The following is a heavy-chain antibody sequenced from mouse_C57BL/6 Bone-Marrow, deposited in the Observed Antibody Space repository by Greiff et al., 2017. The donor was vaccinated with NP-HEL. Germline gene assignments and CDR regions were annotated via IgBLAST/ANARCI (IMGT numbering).Heavy chain of an antibody. J-gene: IGHJ4*01. CDR3: ARQSSYAMDY. V-gene: IGHV5-17*01. Sequence: EVKLQESGGGLVKPGGSLKLSCAASGFTFSDYGMHWVRQAPEKGLEWVAYISSGSSTIYYADTVKGRFTISRDNAKNTLFLQMTSLRSEDTAMYYCARQSSYAMDYWGQGTSVTVSS. CDR2: ISSGSSTI. CDR1: GFTFSDYG.